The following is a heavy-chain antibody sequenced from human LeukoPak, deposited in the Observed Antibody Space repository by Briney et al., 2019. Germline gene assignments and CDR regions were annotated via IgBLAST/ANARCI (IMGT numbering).Heavy chain of an antibody. CDR3: ARGTPPRPANYYDSSGYPPNGENFDY. CDR2: IIPIFGTA. J-gene: IGHJ4*02. D-gene: IGHD3-22*01. V-gene: IGHV1-69*13. CDR1: GGTFSSYA. Sequence: GASVKVCCKASGGTFSSYAISWVRQAPGQGLEWMGGIIPIFGTANYAQKFQGRVTITADESTSTAYMELSSLRSEDTAVYYCARGTPPRPANYYDSSGYPPNGENFDYWGQGTLVTVSS.